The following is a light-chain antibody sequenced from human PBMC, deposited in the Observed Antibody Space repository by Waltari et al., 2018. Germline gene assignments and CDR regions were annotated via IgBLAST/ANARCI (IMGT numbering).Light chain of an antibody. Sequence: DIVMTQSPESLAVSLGERATIHCKSSESVLYSSNNKNRLAWYQQKPGQPPKLLLYWASTRKSGVPDRFSGSGSETDFTLTVTSLQAEDAAVYYCQQYYSTPLTFGGGTRVEI. CDR2: WAS. J-gene: IGKJ4*01. CDR1: ESVLYSSNNKNR. CDR3: QQYYSTPLT. V-gene: IGKV4-1*01.